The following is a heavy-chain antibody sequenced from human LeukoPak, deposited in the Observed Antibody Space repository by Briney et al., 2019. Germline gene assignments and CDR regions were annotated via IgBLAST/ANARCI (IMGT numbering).Heavy chain of an antibody. V-gene: IGHV4-34*01. CDR2: INHSGST. CDR1: GGSFSGYY. D-gene: IGHD3-3*01. Sequence: NPSETLSLTCAVYGGSFSGYYWSWIRQPPGKGLEWIGEINHSGSTNYNPSLKSRVTISVDTSKNQFSLKLSSVTAADTAVYYCASQGTYYDFWSGYRDVDVWGQGTTVTVSS. CDR3: ASQGTYYDFWSGYRDVDV. J-gene: IGHJ6*02.